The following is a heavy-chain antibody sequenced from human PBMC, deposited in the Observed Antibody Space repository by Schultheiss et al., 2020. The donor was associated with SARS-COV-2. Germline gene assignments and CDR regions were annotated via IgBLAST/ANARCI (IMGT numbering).Heavy chain of an antibody. D-gene: IGHD3-10*01. Sequence: SQTLSLTCTVSGGSISSYYWTWIRQPAGKGLEWIGRIYTSGSTNYNPSLKSRVTISVDKSKNQFSLKLSSVTAADTAVYYCARVYYQGPTQVRYYGMDVWGQGTTVTVSS. CDR1: GGSISSYY. J-gene: IGHJ6*02. V-gene: IGHV4-4*07. CDR2: IYTSGST. CDR3: ARVYYQGPTQVRYYGMDV.